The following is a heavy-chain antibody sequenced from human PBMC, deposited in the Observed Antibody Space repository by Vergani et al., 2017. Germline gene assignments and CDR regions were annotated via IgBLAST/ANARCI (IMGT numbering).Heavy chain of an antibody. CDR1: GYTFTGYY. J-gene: IGHJ6*02. CDR3: AGDGPRITMVRGVPPLDV. V-gene: IGHV1-2*04. CDR2: TNPNSGGT. D-gene: IGHD3-10*01. Sequence: QVQLVQSGAEVKKPGASVKVSCKASGYTFTGYYMHWVRQAPGQGLEWMGWTNPNSGGTNLAQKFQGWVTMTRDTSISTAYMELSRLRTDDTAVYYCAGDGPRITMVRGVPPLDVWGQGTTVTVSS.